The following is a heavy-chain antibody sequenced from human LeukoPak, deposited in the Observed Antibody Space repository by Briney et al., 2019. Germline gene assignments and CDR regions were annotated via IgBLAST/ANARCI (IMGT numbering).Heavy chain of an antibody. CDR2: INPNSGGT. D-gene: IGHD3-3*01. J-gene: IGHJ6*02. Sequence: ASVKVSCKASGYTFTGYYMHWVRQAPGQGLEWMGWINPNSGGTNYAQKFQGRVTMTRDTSISTAYMELSRLRSDDTAVYYCARTGVEYYDFWSSYYTHYYYYGMDVWGQGTTVTVSS. V-gene: IGHV1-2*02. CDR3: ARTGVEYYDFWSSYYTHYYYYGMDV. CDR1: GYTFTGYY.